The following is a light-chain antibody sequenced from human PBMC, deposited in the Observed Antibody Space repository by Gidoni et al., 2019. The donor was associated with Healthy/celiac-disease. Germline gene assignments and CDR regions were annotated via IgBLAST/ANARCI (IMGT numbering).Light chain of an antibody. CDR2: GAS. Sequence: EVLMTHSPTTLSVSRAERATLSCRSSHSVSSYLAWYQQKPGQAPRLLIYGASTRATGIPDRFSGSGSGTEFTLTISRLQSEDFAVYYCQQYNNWPALTFGGGTKVEIK. CDR1: HSVSSY. J-gene: IGKJ4*01. CDR3: QQYNNWPALT. V-gene: IGKV3-15*01.